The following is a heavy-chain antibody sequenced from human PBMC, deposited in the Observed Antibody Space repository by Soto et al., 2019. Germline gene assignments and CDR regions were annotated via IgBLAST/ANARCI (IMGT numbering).Heavy chain of an antibody. D-gene: IGHD3-22*01. CDR2: IHSDGSST. J-gene: IGHJ5*02. V-gene: IGHV3-74*01. Sequence: PGGSLRLSCAASGFTFSYYWMHWVRQAPGQGLVLVSRIHSDGSSTTYADSVKGRFTISRDNARNTLYLQLNSLRADDTAVYFCVGDQDSRVYSVFNLWGQGA. CDR3: VGDQDSRVYSVFNL. CDR1: GFTFSYYW.